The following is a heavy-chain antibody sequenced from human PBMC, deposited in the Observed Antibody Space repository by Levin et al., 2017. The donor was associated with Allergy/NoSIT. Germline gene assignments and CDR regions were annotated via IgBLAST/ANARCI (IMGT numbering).Heavy chain of an antibody. Sequence: PGESLKISCAASGFTFSNYWMHWVRQEPGKGLIWVSQISNIGTRITYADSVEGRFTISRDNAKNTLYLQMNSLTTEDTAIYYCARDPASSRGMARNFDSWGQGTLVTVSA. CDR3: ARDPASSRGMARNFDS. CDR2: ISNIGTRI. J-gene: IGHJ4*02. D-gene: IGHD6-13*01. CDR1: GFTFSNYW. V-gene: IGHV3-74*01.